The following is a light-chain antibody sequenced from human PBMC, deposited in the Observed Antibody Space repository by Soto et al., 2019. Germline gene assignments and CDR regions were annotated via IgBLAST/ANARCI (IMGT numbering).Light chain of an antibody. CDR2: GAS. CDR3: QQYGSSPRLT. Sequence: EVVLTQSPGTLSLSPGERATLSCRASQSVSSSDLAWYQQKPGQAPRLLIYGASSRATGIPDRFSGSGSGTDFTLIISRLEPEDFAVYYCQQYGSSPRLTFGGGTKVEIK. J-gene: IGKJ4*01. V-gene: IGKV3-20*01. CDR1: QSVSSSD.